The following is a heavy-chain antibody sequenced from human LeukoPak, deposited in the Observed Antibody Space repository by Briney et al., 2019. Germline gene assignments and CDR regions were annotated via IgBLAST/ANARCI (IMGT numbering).Heavy chain of an antibody. Sequence: SGGSLRLSCAASGFTFTNYAMTWVRQAPGKGLEWVSSISASGVMTYHADSVKGRFTVSRDTSKNSLYLQMSSLTAADTAVYYCAKDRSIGTYYTFDHWGQGTLVTVSS. V-gene: IGHV3-23*01. D-gene: IGHD1-26*01. CDR2: ISASGVMT. CDR3: AKDRSIGTYYTFDH. J-gene: IGHJ4*02. CDR1: GFTFTNYA.